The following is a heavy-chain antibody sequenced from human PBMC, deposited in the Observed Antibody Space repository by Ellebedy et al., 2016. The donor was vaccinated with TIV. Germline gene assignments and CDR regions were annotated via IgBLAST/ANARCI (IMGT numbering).Heavy chain of an antibody. CDR3: ARHRGFGDQKAVDY. CDR2: IYYSGST. J-gene: IGHJ4*02. D-gene: IGHD3-10*01. V-gene: IGHV4-59*08. CDR1: GGSISSYY. Sequence: SETLSLTXTVSGGSISSYYWSWIRQPPGKGLEWIGYIYYSGSTNYNPSLKSRVTISVDTSKNQFSLKLSSVTAADTAVYYCARHRGFGDQKAVDYWGQGTLVTVSS.